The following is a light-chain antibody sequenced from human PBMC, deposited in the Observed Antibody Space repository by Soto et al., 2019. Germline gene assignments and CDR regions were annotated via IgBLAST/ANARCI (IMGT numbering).Light chain of an antibody. CDR1: QSVSSSY. V-gene: IGKV3-20*01. J-gene: IGKJ1*01. CDR2: GAS. CDR3: LHYGSSPVT. Sequence: EIVLTQSPGTLSLSPGERATLSCRASQSVSSSYLAWYQQKPGQAPRLLIYGASSRATGIPDRFSGSGSGTDFTLTISRLEPEDFAVYYCLHYGSSPVTFGQGTKVEIK.